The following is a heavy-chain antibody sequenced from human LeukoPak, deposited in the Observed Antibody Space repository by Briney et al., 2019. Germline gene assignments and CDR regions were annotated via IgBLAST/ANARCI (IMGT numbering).Heavy chain of an antibody. CDR2: IAVGGGQT. D-gene: IGHD5-24*01. J-gene: IGHJ4*02. V-gene: IGHV1-58*01. CDR1: GFTYTISSA. CDR3: AGDHPNYDY. Sequence: GASVKVSCKASGFTYTISSAVQWARHTRGQRLEWIGCIAVGGGQTKYAQKFQERLTITRDMSTNTAYMELSSLTYEDTAVYYCAGDHPNYDYWGQGTQVTVSS.